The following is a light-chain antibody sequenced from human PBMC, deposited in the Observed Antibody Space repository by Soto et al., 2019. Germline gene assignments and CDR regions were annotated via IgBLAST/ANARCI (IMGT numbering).Light chain of an antibody. V-gene: IGKV3-20*01. CDR3: QQYGTSPIP. J-gene: IGKJ5*01. CDR2: GAS. CDR1: QSVSSSY. Sequence: IVLKQSPGTLSLSQGERATLSCRASQSVSSSYLAWYQQKPGQAPRLLIYGASSRATGIPDRFSGSGSGTEFTLTISGLQSEDFATYYCQQYGTSPIPFCQGTRLEIK.